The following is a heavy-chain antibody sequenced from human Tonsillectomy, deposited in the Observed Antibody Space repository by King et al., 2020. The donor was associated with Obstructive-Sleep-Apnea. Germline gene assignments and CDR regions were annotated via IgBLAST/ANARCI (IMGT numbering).Heavy chain of an antibody. CDR2: IKQDGSEK. Sequence: QLVQSGGGLVQPGGSLRLSCAASGFTFSSYWMSWVRQAPGKGLEWVANIKQDGSEKYYVDSVKGRFTISRDNAKNSLYLQMNSLGAEDTAVYYCAREGGVQLRLLGLDAFDIWGQGTMVTVSS. D-gene: IGHD2-2*01. V-gene: IGHV3-7*01. CDR1: GFTFSSYW. CDR3: AREGGVQLRLLGLDAFDI. J-gene: IGHJ3*02.